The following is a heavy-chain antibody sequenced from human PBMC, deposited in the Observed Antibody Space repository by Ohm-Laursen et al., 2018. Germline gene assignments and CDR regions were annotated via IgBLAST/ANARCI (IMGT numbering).Heavy chain of an antibody. CDR3: ASLKPPLYYYGMDV. J-gene: IGHJ6*02. CDR2: IKGDGTET. CDR1: GFTFRNSW. Sequence: SLRLSCAASGFTFRNSWMTWVRQSPGKGLEWVANIKGDGTETYYVDSVRGRFTISRDNAKNSLYLQMNSLRAEDTAVYYCASLKPPLYYYGMDVWGQGTTVTVSS. V-gene: IGHV3-7*03.